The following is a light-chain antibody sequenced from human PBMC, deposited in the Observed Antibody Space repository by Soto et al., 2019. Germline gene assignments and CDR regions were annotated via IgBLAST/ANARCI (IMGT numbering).Light chain of an antibody. Sequence: EIVLTQSASTQSLSPGESATLSCGASQSVTAGYFAWYQQKSGQAPRLIIYETSSRMTGVPDRFSGSGSGTDFTPTISRLEPRDFAVYYCQHYGDSLSITFGQGTRLEIK. CDR3: QHYGDSLSIT. J-gene: IGKJ5*01. V-gene: IGKV3D-20*01. CDR2: ETS. CDR1: QSVTAGY.